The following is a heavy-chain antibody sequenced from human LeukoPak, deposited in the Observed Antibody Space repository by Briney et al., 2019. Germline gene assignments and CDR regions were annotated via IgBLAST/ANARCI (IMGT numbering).Heavy chain of an antibody. D-gene: IGHD4-17*01. CDR2: IYYSGST. CDR1: GGSISGSSFY. CDR3: ARERNGDYLKIFDY. V-gene: IGHV4-39*07. J-gene: IGHJ4*02. Sequence: SETLSLTCTVSGGSISGSSFYWGWIRQSPGEGLKWIGSIYYSGSTYYNPSLKSRVTISVDTSKNQFSLKLTSVIAADTAVYYCARERNGDYLKIFDYWGQGTLVTVSS.